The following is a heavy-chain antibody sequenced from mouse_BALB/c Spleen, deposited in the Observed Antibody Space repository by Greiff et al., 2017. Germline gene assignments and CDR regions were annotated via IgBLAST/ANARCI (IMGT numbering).Heavy chain of an antibody. Sequence: EVQVVESGGGLVQPGGSLRLSCATSGFTFTDYYMSWVRQPPGKALEWLGFIRNKANGYTTEYSASVKGRFTISRDNSQSILYLQMNTLRAEDSATYYCARANWEYFDYWGQGTTLTVSS. CDR3: ARANWEYFDY. D-gene: IGHD4-1*01. V-gene: IGHV7-3*02. J-gene: IGHJ2*01. CDR1: GFTFTDYY. CDR2: IRNKANGYTT.